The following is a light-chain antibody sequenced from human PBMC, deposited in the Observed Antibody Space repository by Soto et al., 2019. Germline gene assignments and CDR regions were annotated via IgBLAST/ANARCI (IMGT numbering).Light chain of an antibody. CDR2: GNS. J-gene: IGLJ3*02. V-gene: IGLV1-40*01. CDR1: SANIGAGYD. CDR3: QSYDSSLSAWV. Sequence: QCVLTQPPSVSGAPGQRVTISCTESSANIGAGYDVHWYQQLPGTAPKLLIYGNSNRPSGVPDRFSGSKSGTSASLAITGLQAEDEADYYCQSYDSSLSAWVFGGGTKLTVL.